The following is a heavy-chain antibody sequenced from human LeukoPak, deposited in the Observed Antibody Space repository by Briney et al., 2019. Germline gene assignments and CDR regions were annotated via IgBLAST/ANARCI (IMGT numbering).Heavy chain of an antibody. CDR1: GYTFSSYA. J-gene: IGHJ6*02. Sequence: ASVTVSCTASGYTFSSYAMQWVRQAPGQRLEWMGWINAGNGNTKYSQKFQGRVSITRDTSANTAYMELSSLRSEDTAVYFCARETISSSWSHHYYGMDVWGQGTTVTVSS. D-gene: IGHD6-13*01. CDR2: INAGNGNT. V-gene: IGHV1-3*01. CDR3: ARETISSSWSHHYYGMDV.